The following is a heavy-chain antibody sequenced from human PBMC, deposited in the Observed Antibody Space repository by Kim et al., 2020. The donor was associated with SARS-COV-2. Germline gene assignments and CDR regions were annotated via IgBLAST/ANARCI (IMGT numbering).Heavy chain of an antibody. CDR3: TRSKGEGWLQFLGFSG. V-gene: IGHV3-49*03. D-gene: IGHD5-12*01. J-gene: IGHJ4*02. Sequence: GGSLRLSCTASGFTFGDYAMSWFRQAPGKGLEWVGCIRSKAYGGTTEYAASVKGRFTISRDDSKSIAYLQMNSLKTEDTAVYYFTRSKGEGWLQFLGFSGWGQGTLVTVSS. CDR2: IRSKAYGGTT. CDR1: GFTFGDYA.